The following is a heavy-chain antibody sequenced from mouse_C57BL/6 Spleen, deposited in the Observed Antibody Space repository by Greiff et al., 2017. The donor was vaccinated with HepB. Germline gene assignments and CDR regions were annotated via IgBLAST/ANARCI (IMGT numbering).Heavy chain of an antibody. D-gene: IGHD3-2*01. CDR3: AAKTESDSLYAMDY. Sequence: VQLQQPGAELVRPGSSVKLSCKASGYTFTSYWMHWVKQRPIQGLEWIGNIDPSDSETHYNQKFKDKATLTVDKSSSTAYMQLSSLTSEASAVYYCAAKTESDSLYAMDYWGQGTSVTVSS. CDR1: GYTFTSYW. CDR2: IDPSDSET. V-gene: IGHV1-52*01. J-gene: IGHJ4*01.